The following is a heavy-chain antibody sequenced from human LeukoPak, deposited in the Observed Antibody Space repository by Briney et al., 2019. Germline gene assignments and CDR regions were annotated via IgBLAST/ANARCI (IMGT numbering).Heavy chain of an antibody. CDR2: ISSSSSYI. D-gene: IGHD4-17*01. Sequence: NPGGSLRLSCAASGFTFSSYSINWVRQAPGKGLEWVSSISSSSSYIYYADSVKGRFTISRDNAKNSLYLQMNSLRAEDTAVYYCARERATVTPEDVWGKGTTVTVSS. CDR1: GFTFSSYS. V-gene: IGHV3-21*01. CDR3: ARERATVTPEDV. J-gene: IGHJ6*04.